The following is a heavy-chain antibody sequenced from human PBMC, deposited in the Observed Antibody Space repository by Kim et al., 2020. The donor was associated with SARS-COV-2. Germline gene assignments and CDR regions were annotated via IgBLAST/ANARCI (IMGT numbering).Heavy chain of an antibody. CDR1: GFTFNDYA. J-gene: IGHJ4*02. CDR2: VSGGAANT. V-gene: IGHV3-23*01. CDR3: AKDGGGWYTSGWYYFDF. Sequence: GGSLRLSCAASGFTFNDYAMSWVRQAPGRGLEWVSSVSGGAANTYYADSVKGRFTISRDNSKNTLFLQMNSLRADDTAVYYCAKDGGGWYTSGWYYFDFWGQGTLVTVSS. D-gene: IGHD6-19*01.